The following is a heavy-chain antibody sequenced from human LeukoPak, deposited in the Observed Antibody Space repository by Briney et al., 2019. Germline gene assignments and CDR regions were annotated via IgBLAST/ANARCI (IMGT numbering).Heavy chain of an antibody. Sequence: ASVKVSCKASGYTFTGYYMHWVRQAPGQGLEWMGWINPNSGGTNYAQKFQGRVTMTRDTSISTAYMELSRLRSDDTAVYYCARVFRDYYDSSGYSYWGQGTLVTVSS. CDR1: GYTFTGYY. CDR2: INPNSGGT. CDR3: ARVFRDYYDSSGYSY. V-gene: IGHV1-2*02. J-gene: IGHJ4*02. D-gene: IGHD3-22*01.